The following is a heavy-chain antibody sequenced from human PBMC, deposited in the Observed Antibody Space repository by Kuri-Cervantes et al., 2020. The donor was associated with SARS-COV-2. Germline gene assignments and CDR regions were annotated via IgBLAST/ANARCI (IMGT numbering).Heavy chain of an antibody. CDR3: VRIRAATVIADY. J-gene: IGHJ4*02. V-gene: IGHV2-70*11. D-gene: IGHD4-11*01. CDR2: IDWDDDK. Sequence: SGSTLMIPTQTRSLTCTFSVFSLTTSGMCGAWIRQPPGKALEWLARIDWDDDKYYKTSLNTRLSISKDTSKDQVVLTMTNMDPVDTATYYCVRIRAATVIADYWGQGTLVTVSS. CDR1: VFSLTTSGMC.